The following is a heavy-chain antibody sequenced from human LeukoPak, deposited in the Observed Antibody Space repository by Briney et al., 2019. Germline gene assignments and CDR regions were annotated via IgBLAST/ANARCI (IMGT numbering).Heavy chain of an antibody. CDR2: ISSDGTTT. CDR3: AKTNLSPHRSSSGPRRGSLSYYYYMDV. CDR1: GLSFGSYT. V-gene: IGHV3-23*01. J-gene: IGHJ6*03. Sequence: GGSLRLSCAPSGLSFGSYTMTWVRQAPGKGLEWVAGISSDGTTTNYADSVKGRFTISRETTLNLQMDRLRAEDTATYYCAKTNLSPHRSSSGPRRGSLSYYYYMDVWGRGTTVTVSS. D-gene: IGHD6-6*01.